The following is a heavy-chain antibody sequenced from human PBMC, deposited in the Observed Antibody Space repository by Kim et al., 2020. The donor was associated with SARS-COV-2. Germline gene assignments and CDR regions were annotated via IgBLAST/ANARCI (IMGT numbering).Heavy chain of an antibody. J-gene: IGHJ6*02. Sequence: GGSLRLSCAASGFTFSSYDMHWVRQVTGKGLEWVSAIGTASDTYYPDSVRGRFTISRENAKNSLYLQMNSLTAGDTAVYYCARGATSQQLVYYYSMDVWGQGTTVTVSS. CDR3: ARGATSQQLVYYYSMDV. D-gene: IGHD6-13*01. V-gene: IGHV3-13*01. CDR1: GFTFSSYD. CDR2: IGTASDT.